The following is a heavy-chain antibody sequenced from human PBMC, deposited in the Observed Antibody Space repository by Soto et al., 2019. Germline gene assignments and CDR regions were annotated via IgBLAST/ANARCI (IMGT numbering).Heavy chain of an antibody. Sequence: SETLSLTCTVSGGSISSYYWRWCRQSPGKRMEWIGYVHHSWGSSYNPSLQSRVAISLDTSKSQFSLKVTSVTATDTAVYYCARQGFGPLHGLVDVWGQGTTVTVSS. V-gene: IGHV4-59*08. CDR1: GGSISSYY. CDR3: ARQGFGPLHGLVDV. J-gene: IGHJ6*02. D-gene: IGHD3-10*01. CDR2: VHHSWGS.